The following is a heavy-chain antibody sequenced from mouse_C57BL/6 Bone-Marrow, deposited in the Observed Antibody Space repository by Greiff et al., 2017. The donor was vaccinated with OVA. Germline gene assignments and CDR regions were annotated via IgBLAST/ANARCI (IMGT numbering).Heavy chain of an antibody. CDR3: ARRMDWYFYV. V-gene: IGHV1-50*01. CDR2: IDPSDSYT. J-gene: IGHJ1*03. Sequence: QVQLQQSGAELVKPGASVKLSCKASGYTFTSYWMQWVKQRPGQGLEWLGEIDPSDSYTNYNLKFKGKATLTVDTSSSTSYMQLSSMTSEDSAVYYCARRMDWYFYVWGTGTTVTVSS. D-gene: IGHD2-3*01. CDR1: GYTFTSYW.